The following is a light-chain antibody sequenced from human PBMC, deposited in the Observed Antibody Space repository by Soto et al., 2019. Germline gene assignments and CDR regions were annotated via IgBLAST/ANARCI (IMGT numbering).Light chain of an antibody. Sequence: QSALTQPPSASGFPGQSVTISCTRTSSDVGGYNYVSWYQQHPGKAPKLMIYEVSKRPSGVPDRFSGSKSGNTASLTVSGLQAEDEADYYCSSYAGPKGVVFGGGTQLTVL. V-gene: IGLV2-8*01. J-gene: IGLJ2*01. CDR1: SSDVGGYNY. CDR2: EVS. CDR3: SSYAGPKGVV.